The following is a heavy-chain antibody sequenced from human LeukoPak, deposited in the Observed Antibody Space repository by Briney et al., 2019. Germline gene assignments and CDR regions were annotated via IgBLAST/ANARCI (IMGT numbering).Heavy chain of an antibody. D-gene: IGHD3-22*01. V-gene: IGHV4-34*01. CDR3: ARARYYYDSSGYYRFDY. Sequence: PSETLSLTCAVYGGSFSGYYWSWIRQPPGKGLEWIGEINHSGSTNYNPSLKSRVTISVDTSKNQFSLKLGSVTAADTAVYYCARARYYYDSSGYYRFDYWGQATLVTVSS. CDR1: GGSFSGYY. CDR2: INHSGST. J-gene: IGHJ4*02.